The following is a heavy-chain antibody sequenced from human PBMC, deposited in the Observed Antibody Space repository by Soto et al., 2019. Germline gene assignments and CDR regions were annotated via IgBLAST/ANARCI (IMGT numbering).Heavy chain of an antibody. Sequence: EVHLVESGGRMVRSGESLRLSCAASGFNFEEYGMTWVRQAPGKGLEWVAGSNWDGDDTGYADSVQGRFTISRDNAKKFLYLQMNSLRVEDTALYYCARGDIAVAVSSDYWGQGTLVTVSS. CDR3: ARGDIAVAVSSDY. V-gene: IGHV3-20*04. D-gene: IGHD6-19*01. CDR2: SNWDGDDT. J-gene: IGHJ4*02. CDR1: GFNFEEYG.